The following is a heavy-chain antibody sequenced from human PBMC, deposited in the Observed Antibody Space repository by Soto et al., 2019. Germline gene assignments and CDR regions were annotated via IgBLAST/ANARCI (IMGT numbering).Heavy chain of an antibody. Sequence: SQTLSLTCAISGDSVSSNSAAWNWIRQSPSRGLEWLGRTYYKSKWSNEYSVSVKSRMTISPDTSKNQFSLRLDSVTPEDTAVYYCERTRGYFDYWGQGVLVTVSS. CDR1: GDSVSSNSAA. CDR3: ERTRGYFDY. CDR2: TYYKSKWSN. J-gene: IGHJ4*02. D-gene: IGHD3-10*01. V-gene: IGHV6-1*01.